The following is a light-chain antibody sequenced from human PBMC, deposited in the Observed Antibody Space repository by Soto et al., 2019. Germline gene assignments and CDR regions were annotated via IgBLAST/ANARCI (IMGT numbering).Light chain of an antibody. CDR1: QSVSSY. V-gene: IGKV3-11*01. J-gene: IGKJ1*01. CDR2: DAS. Sequence: EIVLTQSPATLSLSPGERATLSCRASQSVSSYLAWYQQKPGQAPRLLIYDASNRATGIPARFSGSGSGTDFTLTISSLEPEDFAVYYCQRRSNWPPWTFG. CDR3: QRRSNWPPWT.